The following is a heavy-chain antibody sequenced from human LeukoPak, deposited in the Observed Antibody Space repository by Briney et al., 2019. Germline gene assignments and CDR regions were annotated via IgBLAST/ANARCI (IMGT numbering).Heavy chain of an antibody. Sequence: ASVKVSCKASGYTFTTYDINWVRQATGQGLEWMGWMNPNSGNTGYAQKFQGRVTITRNTSISTAYMELSSLRSEDTAVYYCARGGYGGLLLDYWGQGTLVTVSS. D-gene: IGHD1-26*01. CDR3: ARGGYGGLLLDY. V-gene: IGHV1-8*03. J-gene: IGHJ4*02. CDR1: GYTFTTYD. CDR2: MNPNSGNT.